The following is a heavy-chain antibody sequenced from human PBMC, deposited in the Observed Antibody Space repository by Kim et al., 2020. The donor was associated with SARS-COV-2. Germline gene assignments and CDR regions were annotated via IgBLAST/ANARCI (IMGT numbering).Heavy chain of an antibody. CDR2: ISSSSSYI. Sequence: GGSLRLSCAASGFTFSSYSMNWVRQAPGKGLEWVSSISSSSSYIYYADSVKGRFTISRDNAKNLLYLQMNSLRAEDTAVYYCASDRGGDYYVSSGYDYWGRPALLADSS. CDR1: GFTFSSYS. J-gene: IGHJ4*02. CDR3: ASDRGGDYYVSSGYDY. V-gene: IGHV3-21*04. D-gene: IGHD3-22*01.